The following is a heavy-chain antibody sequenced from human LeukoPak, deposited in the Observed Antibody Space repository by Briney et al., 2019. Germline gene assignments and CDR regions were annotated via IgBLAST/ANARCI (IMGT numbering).Heavy chain of an antibody. CDR1: GFTFSSYA. V-gene: IGHV3-23*01. CDR3: ARPGCGGNCYYRMDV. CDR2: VSDSGTRT. Sequence: GGSLRLSCAATGFTFSSYAMTWVRQAPGKGLEWVSAVSDSGTRTFYADSVRGRFAISRDNSRNTLFLQMNSLRADDTAVYYCARPGCGGNCYYRMDVWGKGTTVTVSS. J-gene: IGHJ6*04. D-gene: IGHD2-21*01.